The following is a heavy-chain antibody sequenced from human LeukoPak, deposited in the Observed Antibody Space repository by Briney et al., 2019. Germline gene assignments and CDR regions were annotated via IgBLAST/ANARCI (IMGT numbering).Heavy chain of an antibody. V-gene: IGHV4-4*07. CDR3: AKGDGSTMARGVSRYGWFDS. D-gene: IGHD3-10*01. J-gene: IGHJ5*01. CDR1: GGSVSTSY. Sequence: SETLSLTCTVSGGSVSTSYWTWIRQPAGKGLEWIGRIFTTGSTTYNPSLMSRVTMSIDPSKSQCSLKFSSVTGADTAVYYCAKGDGSTMARGVSRYGWFDSWGQGALVTVSS. CDR2: IFTTGST.